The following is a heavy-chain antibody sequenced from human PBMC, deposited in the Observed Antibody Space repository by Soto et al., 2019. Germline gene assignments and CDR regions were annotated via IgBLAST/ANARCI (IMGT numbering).Heavy chain of an antibody. CDR2: IYYSGST. CDR1: GGSISRSSYY. D-gene: IGHD6-13*01. CDR3: ATGIAAAGNFDS. J-gene: IGHJ4*02. Sequence: QLQLQESGPGLVKPSETLSLTCTVSGGSISRSSYYWGWIRQPPGKGLEWIGSIYYSGSTYYNPSPMGRVTLSLDTSKNNFSPKLRSVTAAHTSVYSCATGIAAAGNFDSWGQGTLVTVSS. V-gene: IGHV4-39*02.